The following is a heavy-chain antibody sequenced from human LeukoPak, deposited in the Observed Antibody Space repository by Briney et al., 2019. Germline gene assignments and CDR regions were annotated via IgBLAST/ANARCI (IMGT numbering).Heavy chain of an antibody. CDR1: GFTFSTYR. CDR2: IKQDGSEK. D-gene: IGHD3-10*01. J-gene: IGHJ4*02. CDR3: ARSQRTYHYGSGSSSGLGY. Sequence: PGGSLRLSWAASGFTFSTYRMSWVRQAPGKGLEWVANIKQDGSEKHYVDSVKGRFTISRDNAKNSLYLQMNSLRAEDTAVYYCARSQRTYHYGSGSSSGLGYWGQGTLVTVSS. V-gene: IGHV3-7*03.